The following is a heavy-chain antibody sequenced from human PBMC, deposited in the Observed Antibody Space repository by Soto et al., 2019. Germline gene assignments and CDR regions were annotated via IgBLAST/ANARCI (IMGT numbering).Heavy chain of an antibody. D-gene: IGHD2-15*01. J-gene: IGHJ3*01. CDR1: GYTFTSFD. CDR2: MAPFSGNT. Sequence: QVQLVQSGAEMKKPGASVKVACKASGYTFTSFDISWLRQATGQGLEWMGWMAPFSGNTGSAQKFQGRISLTRNTSINTAYMELTGLTSDDTAMYYCARGLCTGGTCYGLTVDLWGQGTVVTVSS. V-gene: IGHV1-8*01. CDR3: ARGLCTGGTCYGLTVDL.